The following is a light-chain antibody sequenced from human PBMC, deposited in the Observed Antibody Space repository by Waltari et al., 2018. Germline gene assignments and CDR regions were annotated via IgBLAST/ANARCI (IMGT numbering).Light chain of an antibody. V-gene: IGKV3-15*01. Sequence: DIVMTQSPATLSVSLGDRATISCRASQGVSSNLTWYQQKPGQAPRLLIYGATTRATGIPARFSGSWSGTDFTLTISSLQSEDFAVYYCQQYNNWPPWTFGQGTKVEIK. J-gene: IGKJ1*01. CDR1: QGVSSN. CDR3: QQYNNWPPWT. CDR2: GAT.